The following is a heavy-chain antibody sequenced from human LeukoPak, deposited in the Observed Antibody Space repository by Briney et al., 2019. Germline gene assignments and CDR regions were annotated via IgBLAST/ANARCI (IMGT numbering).Heavy chain of an antibody. CDR2: ISGSGGST. Sequence: GGSLRLSCAASGFTFSSYAMSWVRQAPGKGLEWVSAISGSGGSTYYADSVKGRFTISRDNSKNTLYLQMNSLRAEDTAVYYCAKDPVGYSGYDGSDYWGQGTLVTVSS. J-gene: IGHJ4*02. V-gene: IGHV3-23*01. D-gene: IGHD5-12*01. CDR1: GFTFSSYA. CDR3: AKDPVGYSGYDGSDY.